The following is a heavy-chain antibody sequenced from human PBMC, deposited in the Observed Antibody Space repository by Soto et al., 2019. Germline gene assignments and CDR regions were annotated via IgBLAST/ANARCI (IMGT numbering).Heavy chain of an antibody. D-gene: IGHD3-16*01. V-gene: IGHV3-9*01. CDR3: AKDVDRLGELWGYFQN. J-gene: IGHJ1*01. CDR1: GFIFEDFA. Sequence: EVQLVESGGGLEQPGRSLRLSCTVSGFIFEDFAMRWVRQAPGQGLEWVSGINWNGVNKGYAESVLGRFTISRDNAKKSLYLDMNYLRPEDTALYFCAKDVDRLGELWGYFQNWGQGTLVTVSS. CDR2: INWNGVNK.